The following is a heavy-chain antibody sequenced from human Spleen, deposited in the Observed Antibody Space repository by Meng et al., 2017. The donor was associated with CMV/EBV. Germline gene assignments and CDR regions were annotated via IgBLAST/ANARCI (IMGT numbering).Heavy chain of an antibody. CDR3: ARGQGVAGTGY. J-gene: IGHJ4*02. CDR1: GFAFGSYF. V-gene: IGHV1-46*01. CDR2: INPTDGST. D-gene: IGHD6-19*01. Sequence: SCKTSGFAFGSYFIHWVRQDPGQGLEWMGIINPTDGSTTYAQRFQDRVTMTRDTFATTVYLDLTDLRSGDTAVYYCARGQGVAGTGYWGQGTLVTVSS.